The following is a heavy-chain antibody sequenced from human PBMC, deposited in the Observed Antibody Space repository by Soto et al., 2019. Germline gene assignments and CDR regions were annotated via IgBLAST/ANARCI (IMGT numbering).Heavy chain of an antibody. CDR2: IYYSGST. CDR3: ARDEFWGEDYYGMDV. V-gene: IGHV4-30-4*01. J-gene: IGHJ6*02. CDR1: GGSISSGDYY. D-gene: IGHD3-16*01. Sequence: SLTCTVSGGSISSGDYYWSWIRQPPGKGLEWIGYIYYSGSTYYNPSLKSRVTISVDTSKNQFSLKLSSVTAADTAVYYCARDEFWGEDYYGMDVWGQGTTVTVSS.